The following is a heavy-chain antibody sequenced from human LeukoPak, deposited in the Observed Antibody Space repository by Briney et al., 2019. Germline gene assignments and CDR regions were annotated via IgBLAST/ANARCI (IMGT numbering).Heavy chain of an antibody. Sequence: AGGSLRLSCAASGFTFDDYAMHWVRQAPGKGLEWVSGISWNSGSIGYADSVKGRFTISRDNAKNSLYLQMNSLRAEDTALYYCAKDIYRINYGDSYYFDYWGQGTLVTVPS. V-gene: IGHV3-9*01. CDR2: ISWNSGSI. CDR3: AKDIYRINYGDSYYFDY. J-gene: IGHJ4*02. D-gene: IGHD4-17*01. CDR1: GFTFDDYA.